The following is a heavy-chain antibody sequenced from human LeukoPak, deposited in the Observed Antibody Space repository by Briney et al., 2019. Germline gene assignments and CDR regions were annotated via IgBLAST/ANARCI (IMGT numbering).Heavy chain of an antibody. D-gene: IGHD5-24*01. Sequence: ASVKVSCKASGYTFNNYDINWVRQAPGQGLEWMGWTNPNSGNTGYAQKFQGRFTLTRETFISTAYMELSSLRSDDTGVYYCVRAMDPLDTFNYQYAMDVWGQGTMVTVSS. CDR1: GYTFNNYD. J-gene: IGHJ6*02. CDR2: TNPNSGNT. CDR3: VRAMDPLDTFNYQYAMDV. V-gene: IGHV1-8*01.